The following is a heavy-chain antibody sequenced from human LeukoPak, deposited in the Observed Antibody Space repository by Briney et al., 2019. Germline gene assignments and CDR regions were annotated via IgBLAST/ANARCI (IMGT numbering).Heavy chain of an antibody. CDR2: ISSSSSYI. CDR3: ARDKADYDSSGFDY. J-gene: IGHJ4*02. Sequence: KSGGSLRLSCAASGFTFSSYSMNWVRQAPGKGLEWVSSISSSSSYIYYADSAKGRFTISRDNAKNSLYLQMNSLRAEDTAVYYCARDKADYDSSGFDYWGQGTLVTVSS. V-gene: IGHV3-21*01. D-gene: IGHD3-22*01. CDR1: GFTFSSYS.